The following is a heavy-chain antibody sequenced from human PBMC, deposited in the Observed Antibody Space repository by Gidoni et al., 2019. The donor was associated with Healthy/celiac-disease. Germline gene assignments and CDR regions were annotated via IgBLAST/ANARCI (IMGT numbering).Heavy chain of an antibody. Sequence: EVQLVESGGGLVQPGRSLRLSCAASGFTFDDYAMHWVRQAPWKGLEWVSGISWNSGSIGYSDSVKGRFTISRDNAKNSLYLQMNSLRAEDTALYYCAKDPWFGGWGSGTPYFDYWGQGTLVTVSS. J-gene: IGHJ4*02. CDR2: ISWNSGSI. CDR3: AKDPWFGGWGSGTPYFDY. V-gene: IGHV3-9*01. CDR1: GFTFDDYA. D-gene: IGHD3-16*01.